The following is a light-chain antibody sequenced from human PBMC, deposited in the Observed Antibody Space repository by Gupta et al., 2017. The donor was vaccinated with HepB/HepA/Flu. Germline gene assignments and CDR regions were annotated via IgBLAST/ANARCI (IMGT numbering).Light chain of an antibody. CDR1: QSLLYSSNNNNY. V-gene: IGKV4-1*01. Sequence: DIVMIQSPDTLAVSLGERATINCRSSQSLLYSSNNNNYLAWYQQKPGQPPKLLIYWASIRESGVPDRFSGSGSETDFTLTISSLQAEDVAVYYCQEYSTVLKMFGQGTKVEIK. CDR2: WAS. J-gene: IGKJ1*01. CDR3: QEYSTVLKM.